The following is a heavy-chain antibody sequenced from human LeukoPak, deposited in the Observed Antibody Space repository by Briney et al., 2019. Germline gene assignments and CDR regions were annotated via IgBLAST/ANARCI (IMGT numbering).Heavy chain of an antibody. D-gene: IGHD2-2*01. CDR2: IYYSGST. J-gene: IGHJ5*02. CDR1: GGSISSYY. Sequence: SETLSRTCTVSGGSISSYYWSWIRQPPGKGLEWIGYIYYSGSTNYNPSLKSRVTISVDTSKSQFSLKLSSVTAADTAVYYCAGVHPDLVVVLAAGGMGWFDPWGQGTLVTVSS. CDR3: AGVHPDLVVVLAAGGMGWFDP. V-gene: IGHV4-59*01.